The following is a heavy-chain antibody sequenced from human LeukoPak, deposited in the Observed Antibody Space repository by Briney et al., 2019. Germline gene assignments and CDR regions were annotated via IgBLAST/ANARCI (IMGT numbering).Heavy chain of an antibody. J-gene: IGHJ4*02. Sequence: SETLSLICTVSGGSIRNYFWSWIRQPAGKGLEWIGHIYTSGSTNYNPSLKSRVTMSVNTSKNQFSLKMSSVTAADTAVYYCARSPPSTYYGDYFDYWGQGTLVTVSS. CDR1: GGSIRNYF. V-gene: IGHV4-4*07. CDR2: IYTSGST. CDR3: ARSPPSTYYGDYFDY. D-gene: IGHD4-17*01.